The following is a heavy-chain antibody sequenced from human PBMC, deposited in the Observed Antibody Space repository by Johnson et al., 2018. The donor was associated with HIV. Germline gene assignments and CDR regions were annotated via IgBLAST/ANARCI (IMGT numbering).Heavy chain of an antibody. CDR1: EFTFGDFG. J-gene: IGHJ3*02. CDR2: ISGSGGST. Sequence: VQLVESGGRVVWPGGSLRLTCAASEFTFGDFGMNWVRQAPGKGLDWVSAISGSGGSTYYADSVKGRFTISRDNSKNTLYLQMNSLRAEDTAFYYCAKAYSSSWYGLDAFDIWGQGTMVTVSS. V-gene: IGHV3-23*04. CDR3: AKAYSSSWYGLDAFDI. D-gene: IGHD6-13*01.